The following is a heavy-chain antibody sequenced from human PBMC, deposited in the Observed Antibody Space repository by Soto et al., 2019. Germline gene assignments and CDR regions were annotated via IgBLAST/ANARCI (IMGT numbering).Heavy chain of an antibody. CDR3: VRRHVSATGIDWFDP. J-gene: IGHJ5*02. CDR2: INAANGDT. Sequence: ASVNVSCKASGYTFTSYGLHWVRQAPGQRLEWMGWINAANGDTKYSPQFQGRVTITRDTSASTAYMELSSLRSEDTAVYYCVRRHVSATGIDWFDPWGQGTLVTFSS. D-gene: IGHD6-13*01. V-gene: IGHV1-3*01. CDR1: GYTFTSYG.